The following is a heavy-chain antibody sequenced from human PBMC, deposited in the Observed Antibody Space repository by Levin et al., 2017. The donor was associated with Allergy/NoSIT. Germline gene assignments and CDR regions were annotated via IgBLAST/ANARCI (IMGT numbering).Heavy chain of an antibody. CDR3: ASSSPESNYGMDG. V-gene: IGHV4-4*02. CDR2: IYHSGST. J-gene: IGHJ6*02. CDR1: GGSISSSNW. D-gene: IGHD6-13*01. Sequence: PSETLSLTCAVSGGSISSSNWWSWVRQPPGKGLEWIGEIYHSGSTNYNPSLKSRVTISVDKSKNQFSLKLSSVTAADTAVYYCASSSPESNYGMDGWGQGTTVTVSS.